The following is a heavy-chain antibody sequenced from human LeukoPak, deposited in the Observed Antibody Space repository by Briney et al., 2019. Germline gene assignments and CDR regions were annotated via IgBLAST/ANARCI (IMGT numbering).Heavy chain of an antibody. CDR2: IYTSGST. D-gene: IGHD6-19*01. CDR3: ARENYNSGRRIDH. V-gene: IGHV4-61*02. J-gene: IGHJ4*02. Sequence: SETLSLTCTVSGDSINSGNYYWSWIRQPAGKGLEWIRRIYTSGSTTYNPSLKSRVTISVDTSKNQFSLKLTSVTAADTAVFYCARENYNSGRRIDHWGQGTLVTVSS. CDR1: GDSINSGNYY.